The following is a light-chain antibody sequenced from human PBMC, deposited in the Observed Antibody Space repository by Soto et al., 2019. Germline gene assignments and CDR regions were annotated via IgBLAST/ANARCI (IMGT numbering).Light chain of an antibody. Sequence: EVVMTQSPATLSVSPGERVTLSCRASQSVRDNLAWYQQKPGQPPRLLIYGASTRATGLPARFSGSGSGTEFTLTISSLQSEDVAVYYCQQDNNWPLTIGPGTKVDL. CDR3: QQDNNWPLT. V-gene: IGKV3-15*01. J-gene: IGKJ3*01. CDR1: QSVRDN. CDR2: GAS.